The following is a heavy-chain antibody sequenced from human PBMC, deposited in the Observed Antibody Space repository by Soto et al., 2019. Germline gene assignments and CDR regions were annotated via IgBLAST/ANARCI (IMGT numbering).Heavy chain of an antibody. Sequence: QLQLQESGPGLVKPSATLSLTCTVSGGSISSSSYYWGWIRQPPGKGLEWIGNIYYSGSAYYNPSLKSRVTISVDMSKNNFSLKLSSVTAADTAVYYCARRGVSGPVDYWGQGTLVTVSS. CDR1: GGSISSSSYY. CDR2: IYYSGSA. CDR3: ARRGVSGPVDY. J-gene: IGHJ4*02. V-gene: IGHV4-39*02. D-gene: IGHD3-10*01.